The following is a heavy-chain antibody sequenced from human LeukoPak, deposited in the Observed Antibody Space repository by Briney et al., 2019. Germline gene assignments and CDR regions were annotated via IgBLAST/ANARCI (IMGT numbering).Heavy chain of an antibody. CDR2: INTNTGNP. D-gene: IGHD6-19*01. CDR1: GYTFTSYA. Sequence: ASVKVSCKASGYTFTSYAMNWVRQAPGQGLEWMGWINTNTGNPTYAQGFTGRFVFSLDTSVSTAYLQISSLKAEDTAVYYCARASSGWFEVGCYFDYWGQGTLVTVSS. CDR3: ARASSGWFEVGCYFDY. J-gene: IGHJ4*02. V-gene: IGHV7-4-1*02.